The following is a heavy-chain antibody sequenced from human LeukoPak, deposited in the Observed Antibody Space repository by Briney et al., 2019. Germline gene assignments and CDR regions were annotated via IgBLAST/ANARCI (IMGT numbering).Heavy chain of an antibody. CDR2: ICSGGST. D-gene: IGHD1-1*01. CDR3: ARDSPRTGWGGSHFDY. J-gene: IGHJ4*02. Sequence: GGSLRLSCVGSGFNLNDYYMAWIRQTPGKGLKWVSVICSGGSTNYADSVKGRFTISRDNSKNTLYLQMNSLRAEDTAVYYCARDSPRTGWGGSHFDYWGQGTLVTVSS. V-gene: IGHV3-66*01. CDR1: GFNLNDYY.